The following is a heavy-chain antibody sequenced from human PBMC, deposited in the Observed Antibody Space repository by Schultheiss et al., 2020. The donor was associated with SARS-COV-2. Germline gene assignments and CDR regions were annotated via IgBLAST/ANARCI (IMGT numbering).Heavy chain of an antibody. J-gene: IGHJ6*02. CDR3: TTGPPHDIVVVPAALSRAV. D-gene: IGHD2-2*01. V-gene: IGHV3-15*01. CDR1: GFTFSNAW. Sequence: GGSLRLSCAASGFTFSNAWMSWVRQAPGKGLEWVGRIKSKTDGGTTDYAAPVKGRFTISRDDSKNTLYLQMNSLKTEDTAVYYCTTGPPHDIVVVPAALSRAVWGQGTTVTVSS. CDR2: IKSKTDGGTT.